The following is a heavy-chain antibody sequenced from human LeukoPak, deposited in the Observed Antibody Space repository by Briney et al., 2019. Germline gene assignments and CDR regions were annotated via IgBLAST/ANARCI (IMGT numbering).Heavy chain of an antibody. CDR2: ISGSGGST. CDR3: AKWSTVVTPSFATLDY. CDR1: GFTFSSYA. Sequence: GGSLRLSCAASGFTFSSYAMSWVRQAPGKGLEWVSAISGSGGSTYYADSVKGRFTISRDNSKNTLYLQMNSLRAEDTAVYYCAKWSTVVTPSFATLDYWGQGTLVTVSS. D-gene: IGHD4-23*01. J-gene: IGHJ4*02. V-gene: IGHV3-23*01.